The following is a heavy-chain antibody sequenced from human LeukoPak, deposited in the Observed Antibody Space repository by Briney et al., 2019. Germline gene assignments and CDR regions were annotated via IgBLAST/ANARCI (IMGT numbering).Heavy chain of an antibody. CDR3: AELGITMIGGV. V-gene: IGHV3-11*04. Sequence: LSLTCAISGGSFDGYSWSWIRQSPGEGLEWVSYISSSGSTIYYADSVKGRFTISRDNAKNSLYLQMNSLRAEDTAVYYCAELGITMIGGVWGKGTTVTISS. D-gene: IGHD3-10*02. CDR1: GGSFDGYS. J-gene: IGHJ6*04. CDR2: ISSSGSTI.